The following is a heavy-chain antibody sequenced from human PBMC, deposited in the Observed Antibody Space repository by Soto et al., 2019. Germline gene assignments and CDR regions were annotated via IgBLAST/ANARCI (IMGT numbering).Heavy chain of an antibody. CDR3: ARGHYGLEV. Sequence: QAQLVESGGGLVKPGGSLRLSCAASGFSFSEHYMSWIRQSPGKGFEWVSYTTPSGGDTFYTDSVKGRFTISRNNAMRAVDLQMTSLTVADTAVYYCARGHYGLEVWGQGNTVTDSS. J-gene: IGHJ6*02. CDR2: TTPSGGDT. V-gene: IGHV3-11*01. CDR1: GFSFSEHY.